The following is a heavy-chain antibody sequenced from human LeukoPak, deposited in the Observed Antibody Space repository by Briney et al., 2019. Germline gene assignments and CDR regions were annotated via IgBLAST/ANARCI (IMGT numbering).Heavy chain of an antibody. CDR1: GFTFSSYD. CDR3: ARVRGIWFGEATDYGMDV. D-gene: IGHD3-10*01. CDR2: IGTAGDT. V-gene: IGHV3-13*04. Sequence: GGSLRFSCAASGFTFSSYDMHWVRQATGKGLEWVSAIGTAGDTYYPGSVKGRFTISRENAKNSLYLQMNSLRAGDTAVYYCARVRGIWFGEATDYGMDVWGQGTTVTVSS. J-gene: IGHJ6*02.